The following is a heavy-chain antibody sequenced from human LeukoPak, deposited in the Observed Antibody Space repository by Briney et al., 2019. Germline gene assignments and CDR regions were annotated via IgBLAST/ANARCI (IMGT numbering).Heavy chain of an antibody. D-gene: IGHD1-26*01. CDR3: ARRSSGSPPYYFGY. CDR1: GLTFSSYW. CDR2: TNSDGSST. Sequence: PGGSLRLSCAASGLTFSSYWMHWVRQAPGKGLVWVSRTNSDGSSTSYADSVKGRFTISRDNAKNTLYLQMNSLRAEDTAVYYCARRSSGSPPYYFGYWGQGTLVAVSS. V-gene: IGHV3-74*01. J-gene: IGHJ4*02.